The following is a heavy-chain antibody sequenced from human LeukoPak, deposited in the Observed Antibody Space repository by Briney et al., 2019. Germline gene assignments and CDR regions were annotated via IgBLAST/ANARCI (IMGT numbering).Heavy chain of an antibody. CDR3: ARSALSGASGSQSVSNNWFDP. Sequence: ASVKVSCKASGYTFSTYAMNRVRQAPGHGLEWMGWINTNTGSPAYAQAFTGRFVFSLDTSVSTAYLQISSLKAEDTAVYYCARSALSGASGSQSVSNNWFDPWGQGTLVTVSS. J-gene: IGHJ5*02. CDR2: INTNTGSP. V-gene: IGHV7-4-1*02. D-gene: IGHD3-10*01. CDR1: GYTFSTYA.